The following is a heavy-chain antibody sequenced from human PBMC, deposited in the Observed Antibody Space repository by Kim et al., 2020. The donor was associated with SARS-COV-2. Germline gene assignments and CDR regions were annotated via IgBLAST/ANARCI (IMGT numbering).Heavy chain of an antibody. CDR1: GFTFDDYA. CDR2: ISWNSGSI. J-gene: IGHJ6*02. V-gene: IGHV3-9*01. Sequence: GGSLRLSCAASGFTFDDYAMHWVRQAPGKGLEWVSGISWNSGSIGYADSVKGRFTISRDNAKNSLYLQMNSLRAEDTALYYCAKDRSNYVSYYGMDVWGQGTTVTVSS. D-gene: IGHD4-4*01. CDR3: AKDRSNYVSYYGMDV.